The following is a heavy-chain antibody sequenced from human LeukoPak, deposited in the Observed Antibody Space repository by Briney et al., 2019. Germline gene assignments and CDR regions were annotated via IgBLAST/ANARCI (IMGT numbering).Heavy chain of an antibody. CDR1: GYTFTSYD. CDR2: MNPNSGNT. V-gene: IGHV1-8*01. CDR3: ATDTRRDGYKRDAFDI. D-gene: IGHD5-24*01. Sequence: ASVKVSCKASGYTFTSYDINWVRQATGQGLEWMGWMNPNSGNTGYAQKFQGRVTMTRNTSISTAYMELSSLRSEDTAVYYCATDTRRDGYKRDAFDIWGQGTMVTVSS. J-gene: IGHJ3*02.